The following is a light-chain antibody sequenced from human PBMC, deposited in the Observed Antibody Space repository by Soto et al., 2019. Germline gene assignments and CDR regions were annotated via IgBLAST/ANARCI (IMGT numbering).Light chain of an antibody. CDR1: QSVSSN. CDR3: QQYNNWPAWT. V-gene: IGKV3-15*01. CDR2: GAS. Sequence: EIVMTQSPGTLSVSPAERATLSCRASQSVSSNLAWYQQKPGQAPRLLIYGASTRATGIPARFSGSGSGTEFTLTISSLQSEDFAVDYCQQYNNWPAWTLGQGTKVEIK. J-gene: IGKJ1*01.